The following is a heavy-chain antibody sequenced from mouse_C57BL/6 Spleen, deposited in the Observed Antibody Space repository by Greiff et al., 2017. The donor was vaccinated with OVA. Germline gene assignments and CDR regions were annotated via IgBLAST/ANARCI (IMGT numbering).Heavy chain of an antibody. V-gene: IGHV14-3*01. CDR2: IDPASGNT. J-gene: IGHJ4*01. CDR1: GFNITNNY. CDR3: ARGYSNDGGYYAMDY. Sequence: EVQLQQSVAELVRPGASVKLSCTASGFNITNNYMHWVKQRPEQGLEWIGRIDPASGNTKYDQKFQGKATITADTSANTAYLQLSSLTSEDTAVYYWARGYSNDGGYYAMDYWGQGTSVTVSS. D-gene: IGHD2-12*01.